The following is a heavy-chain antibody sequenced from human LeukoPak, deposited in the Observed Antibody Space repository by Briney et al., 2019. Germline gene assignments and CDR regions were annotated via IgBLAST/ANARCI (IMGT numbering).Heavy chain of an antibody. V-gene: IGHV4-30-2*01. Sequence: TSETLSLTCAVSGGSISSGGYSWSWIRQPPGKGLEWIGYIYHSGSTYYNPSLKSRVTISVDRSKNQFSLKLSSVTAADTAVYYCARGEGGYYDSSGYLPVNWGQGTLVTVSS. CDR1: GGSISSGGYS. CDR2: IYHSGST. D-gene: IGHD3-22*01. CDR3: ARGEGGYYDSSGYLPVN. J-gene: IGHJ4*02.